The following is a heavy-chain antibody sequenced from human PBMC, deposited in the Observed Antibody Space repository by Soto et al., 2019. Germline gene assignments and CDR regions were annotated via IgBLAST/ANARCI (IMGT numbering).Heavy chain of an antibody. Sequence: SETLSLTCAVSGGSFSGYFWSWIRQPPEKGLEWIGEINHSGFSKYNPSLKSRVTISVDTSKNQFSLKLSSVTAADTAVYYCARAAHYSSPFRWFDPWGQGTLVTVSS. CDR2: INHSGFS. CDR3: ARAAHYSSPFRWFDP. J-gene: IGHJ5*02. V-gene: IGHV4-34*01. CDR1: GGSFSGYF. D-gene: IGHD6-13*01.